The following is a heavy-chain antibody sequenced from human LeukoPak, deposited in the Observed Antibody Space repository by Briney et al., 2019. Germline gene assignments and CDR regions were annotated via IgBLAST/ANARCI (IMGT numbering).Heavy chain of an antibody. CDR3: TTYYYDSSGYRDY. Sequence: PGGSLRLSRAASGFTFSNAWMSWVRQAPGKGLEWVGRIKSKTDGGTTDYAAPVKGRFTISRDDSKNTLYLQMNSLKTEDTAVYYCTTYYYDSSGYRDYWGQGTLVTVSS. CDR1: GFTFSNAW. J-gene: IGHJ4*02. CDR2: IKSKTDGGTT. V-gene: IGHV3-15*01. D-gene: IGHD3-22*01.